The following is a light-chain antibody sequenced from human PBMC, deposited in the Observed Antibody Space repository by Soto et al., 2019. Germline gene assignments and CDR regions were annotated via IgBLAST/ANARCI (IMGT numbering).Light chain of an antibody. J-gene: IGLJ1*01. CDR2: DVN. CDR1: SSDIGAYNY. V-gene: IGLV2-14*03. CDR3: TSHPGSNTIEV. Sequence: QSVLTQAASVSGSRGQSITISCTGTSSDIGAYNYVSWYRQHPGKAPQLLIYDVNNRPSGVSHRFSGSKSGNTASLTISALQSEDVPEHFCTSHPGSNTIEVLGHGTKLTVL.